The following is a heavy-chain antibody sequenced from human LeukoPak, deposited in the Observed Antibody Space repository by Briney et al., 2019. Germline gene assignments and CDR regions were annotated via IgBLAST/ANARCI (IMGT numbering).Heavy chain of an antibody. CDR3: ARGDDSSGYYPFDY. J-gene: IGHJ4*02. D-gene: IGHD3-22*01. CDR2: IYTSGST. V-gene: IGHV4-4*07. Sequence: SETLSLTCTVSGGSISSYYWSWIRQPAGKGLEWIGRIYTSGSTNYNPSLKSRVTMSVDTSKNRFSLKLSSVTAADTAVYYCARGDDSSGYYPFDYWGQGTLVTVSS. CDR1: GGSISSYY.